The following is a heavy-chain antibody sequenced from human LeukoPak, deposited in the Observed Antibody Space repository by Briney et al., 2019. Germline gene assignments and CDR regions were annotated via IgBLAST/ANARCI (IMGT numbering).Heavy chain of an antibody. V-gene: IGHV1-69*01. CDR1: GGTFSSYA. D-gene: IGHD6-19*01. J-gene: IGHJ4*02. CDR3: ARVAVAVYPMYYFDY. Sequence: AASAKVSCKASGGTFSSYAISWVRQAPGQGLEWMGGIIPIFGTANYAQKFQGRATITADESTSTACMELSSLRSEDTAVYYCARVAVAVYPMYYFDYWGQGTLVTVSS. CDR2: IIPIFGTA.